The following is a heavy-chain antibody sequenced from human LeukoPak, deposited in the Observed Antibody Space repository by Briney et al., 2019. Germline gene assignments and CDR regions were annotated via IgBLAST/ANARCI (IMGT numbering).Heavy chain of an antibody. CDR1: GFTFSSYS. CDR3: VRDGIGSGYDFDY. V-gene: IGHV3-21*01. J-gene: IGHJ4*02. D-gene: IGHD5-12*01. Sequence: GGSLRLSCAASGFTFSSYSMNWVRQAPGKGLEWVSSISSSSSYIYYADSVKGRFTISRDNAKNSLYLQMNSLRAEDTAVFYCVRDGIGSGYDFDYWGQGTLVTVSS. CDR2: ISSSSSYI.